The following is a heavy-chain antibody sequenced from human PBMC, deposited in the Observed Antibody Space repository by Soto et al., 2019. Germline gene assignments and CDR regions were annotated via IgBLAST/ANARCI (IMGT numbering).Heavy chain of an antibody. V-gene: IGHV3-30*09. Sequence: QVQLVQSGGGVVQPGKSLRLSCAASGFTFSTYAMHWVRQTPGKGLEWVAIISNDGNNKYYADSVKGRFGISRDKSKNTVYLQMNSLRPEDTAVYYCARDKEDVVVVVAPLFDPWGQGTLVTVSS. CDR3: ARDKEDVVVVVAPLFDP. CDR1: GFTFSTYA. CDR2: ISNDGNNK. D-gene: IGHD2-15*01. J-gene: IGHJ5*02.